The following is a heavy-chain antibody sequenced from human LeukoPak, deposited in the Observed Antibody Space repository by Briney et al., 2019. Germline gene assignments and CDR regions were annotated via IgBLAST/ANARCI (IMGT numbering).Heavy chain of an antibody. CDR3: ARDFYDTSGYYYDY. J-gene: IGHJ4*02. CDR1: GFTFSTSG. V-gene: IGHV3-30*03. CDR2: ISYDGSNK. D-gene: IGHD3-22*01. Sequence: PGGSLRLSCAASGFTFSTSGMHWVRQAPGKGLEWVAVISYDGSNKYYADSVKGRFTISRDNSKNSLYLQMNSLRAEDTAVYYCARDFYDTSGYYYDYWGQGTLVTVSS.